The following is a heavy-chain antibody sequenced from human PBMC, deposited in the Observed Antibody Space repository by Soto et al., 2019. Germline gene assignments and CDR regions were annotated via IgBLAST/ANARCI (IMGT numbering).Heavy chain of an antibody. Sequence: SETLSLTCTVSGGSISSYYWSWIRQPPGKGLEWIGYIYYSGSTNYNPSLKSRVTISVDTSKNQFSLKLSSVTAADTAVYYCARETTSSGWYYRYFDYWGQGTLVTVSS. V-gene: IGHV4-59*01. CDR1: GGSISSYY. CDR3: ARETTSSGWYYRYFDY. J-gene: IGHJ4*02. D-gene: IGHD6-19*01. CDR2: IYYSGST.